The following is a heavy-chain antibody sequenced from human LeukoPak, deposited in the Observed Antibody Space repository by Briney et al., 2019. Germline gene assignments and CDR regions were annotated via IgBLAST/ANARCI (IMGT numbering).Heavy chain of an antibody. CDR3: AGGEYGSGSYLY. Sequence: SETLSLTCTVSGGSISSYYWTWIRQPPGKGLEWIGYIYYSGSTNYNPSLKSRVTISVDTSKNQFSLKLSSVTAADTAVYYWAGGEYGSGSYLYWGQGTLVTVSS. CDR1: GGSISSYY. D-gene: IGHD3-10*01. CDR2: IYYSGST. J-gene: IGHJ4*02. V-gene: IGHV4-59*12.